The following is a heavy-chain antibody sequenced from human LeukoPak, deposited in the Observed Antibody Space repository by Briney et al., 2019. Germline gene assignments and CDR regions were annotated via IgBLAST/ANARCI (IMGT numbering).Heavy chain of an antibody. CDR3: ARLDYWRLWFDP. Sequence: ASVKISCKASGYTFTGYYMHWVRQAPGQGLEWMGWINPNSGGTNYAQKFQGRVTMTRDTSISTAYMELSRLRSDDTAVYYCARLDYWRLWFDPWGQGTLVTVSS. V-gene: IGHV1-2*02. D-gene: IGHD3-3*01. J-gene: IGHJ5*02. CDR1: GYTFTGYY. CDR2: INPNSGGT.